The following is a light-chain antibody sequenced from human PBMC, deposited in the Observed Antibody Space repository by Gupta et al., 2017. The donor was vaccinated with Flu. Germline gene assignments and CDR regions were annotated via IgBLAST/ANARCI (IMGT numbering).Light chain of an antibody. V-gene: IGKV1-39*01. Sequence: IQMTQSPPSLSAFVGDRVTITCRANQTIYDYLNWYQQKPQEAPKIVIYAASTVQSGVSPRFSGSGSGTDFTLTISERQVEDSATYYCQQKYSRLHSFGQGTKLDVK. CDR2: AAS. CDR1: QTIYDY. J-gene: IGKJ2*03. CDR3: QQKYSRLHS.